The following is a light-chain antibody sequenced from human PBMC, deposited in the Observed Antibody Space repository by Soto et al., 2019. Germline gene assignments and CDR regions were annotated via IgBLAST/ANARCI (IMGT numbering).Light chain of an antibody. CDR1: QSVSGD. Sequence: VLTQSPGTLSLSAGQRATLSCRASQSVSGDYIAWYQQKSGQAPRLLIYGASNRATGIPARFSGSGSGTEFTLTISSLQSEDFAVYYCQQYNNWPPWTFGQGTKVDNK. CDR2: GAS. J-gene: IGKJ1*01. V-gene: IGKV3-15*01. CDR3: QQYNNWPPWT.